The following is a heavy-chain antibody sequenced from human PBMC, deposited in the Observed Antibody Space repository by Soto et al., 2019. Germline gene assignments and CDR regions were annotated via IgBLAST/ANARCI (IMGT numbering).Heavy chain of an antibody. CDR1: GGSISSSSYY. CDR2: IYYSGST. CDR3: ARPGVSKGYMDV. J-gene: IGHJ6*03. V-gene: IGHV4-39*01. D-gene: IGHD6-13*01. Sequence: SETLSLTCTVSGGSISSSSYYWGWIRQPPGKGLEWIGSIYYSGSTYYNPSLKSRVTISVDTSKNQFSLKLSSVTAAGTAVYYCARPGVSKGYMDVWGKGTTVTVSS.